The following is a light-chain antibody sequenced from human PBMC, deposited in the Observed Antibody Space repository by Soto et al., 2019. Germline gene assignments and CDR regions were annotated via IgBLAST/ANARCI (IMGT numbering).Light chain of an antibody. CDR2: KIS. CDR3: MQGTQFPRT. J-gene: IGKJ4*01. V-gene: IGKV2-24*01. Sequence: DIVMTQTPLSSPVTLGQPASISCKSSESLVHRDGNTYLNWLHQRPGQPPRLLLYKISNRFAGVPDRFIGSGAGTDFTLTITRVEAEDVVVYYYMQGTQFPRTFGGGTTVEIK. CDR1: ESLVHRDGNTY.